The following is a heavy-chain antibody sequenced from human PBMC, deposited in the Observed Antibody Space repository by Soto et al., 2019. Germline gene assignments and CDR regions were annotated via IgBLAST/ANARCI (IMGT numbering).Heavy chain of an antibody. CDR1: GFTFSSYA. CDR2: ISGSGGST. Sequence: GGSLRLSCAASGFTFSSYAMSWVRQAPGKGLEWVSAISGSGGSTYYADSVKGRFTISRDNSKNTLYLQMNSLRAEDTAVYYCAKDHHLGVGATTDFDYWGQGTLVTVSS. D-gene: IGHD1-26*01. V-gene: IGHV3-23*01. CDR3: AKDHHLGVGATTDFDY. J-gene: IGHJ4*02.